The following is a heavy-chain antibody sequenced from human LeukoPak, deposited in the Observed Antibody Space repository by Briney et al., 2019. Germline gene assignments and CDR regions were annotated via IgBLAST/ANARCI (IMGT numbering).Heavy chain of an antibody. CDR3: ARGRRHYYDSSGYPHYYYGMDV. J-gene: IGHJ6*02. V-gene: IGHV1-69*04. D-gene: IGHD3-22*01. Sequence: ASVKVSCKASGYTFTSYFMHWVRQAPGQGLEWMGRIIPILGIANYAQKFQGRVTITADKSTSTAYMELSSLRSEDTAVYYCARGRRHYYDSSGYPHYYYGMDVWGQGTTVTVSS. CDR2: IIPILGIA. CDR1: GYTFTSYF.